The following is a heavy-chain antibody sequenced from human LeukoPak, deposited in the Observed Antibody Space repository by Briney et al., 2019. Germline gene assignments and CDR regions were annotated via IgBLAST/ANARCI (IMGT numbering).Heavy chain of an antibody. J-gene: IGHJ4*02. Sequence: GESLKISGKGSGYSITRYWIGWVRQMPGKGLEWMGIIYPGDSDTRYSPSFQGQVIISIDKSISTADLQWSSLKASDTAMDYCARLLAGDIADYYFDHWGQGTLVTVSS. V-gene: IGHV5-51*01. CDR2: IYPGDSDT. CDR3: ARLLAGDIADYYFDH. D-gene: IGHD7-27*01. CDR1: GYSITRYW.